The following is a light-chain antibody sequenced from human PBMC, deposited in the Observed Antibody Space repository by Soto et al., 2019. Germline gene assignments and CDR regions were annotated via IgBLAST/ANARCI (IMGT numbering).Light chain of an antibody. V-gene: IGKV3-20*01. Sequence: DIVLTQSPDTLSLSPRERATLSCRASQSVVSGYLTWYQQKPGQAPRLLIFGASTRATDIPDRFSGSGSGAVFTLTISRLEPEDFAVYYCQQYESSPYTFGQGTKLEIK. J-gene: IGKJ2*01. CDR3: QQYESSPYT. CDR2: GAS. CDR1: QSVVSGY.